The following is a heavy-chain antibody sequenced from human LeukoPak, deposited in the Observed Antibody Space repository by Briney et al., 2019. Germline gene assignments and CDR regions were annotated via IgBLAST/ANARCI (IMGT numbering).Heavy chain of an antibody. J-gene: IGHJ4*02. Sequence: GRSLRLSCAASGFTFSSYGMHWVRQAPGKGLEWVAVISYDGSNKYYADSVKGRFTISRDNSKNTLYLQMNSLRAEDTAVYYCAKLRVGLSSSWSEDFDYWGQGTLVTVSS. V-gene: IGHV3-30*18. CDR2: ISYDGSNK. CDR3: AKLRVGLSSSWSEDFDY. D-gene: IGHD6-13*01. CDR1: GFTFSSYG.